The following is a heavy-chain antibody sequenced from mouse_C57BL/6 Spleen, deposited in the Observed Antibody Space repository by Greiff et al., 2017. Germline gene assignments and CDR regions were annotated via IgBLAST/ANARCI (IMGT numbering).Heavy chain of an antibody. D-gene: IGHD2-10*02. CDR2: IYPGSGST. J-gene: IGHJ3*01. CDR1: GYTFTSYW. CDR3: AQGYGAWFAY. Sequence: QVQLKQPGAELVKPGASVKMSCKASGYTFTSYWITWVKQRPGQGLEWIGDIYPGSGSTNYNEKFQSKATLTVDTSSSTAYMQLSSLTSEDSAVYYCAQGYGAWFAYWGQGTLVTVSA. V-gene: IGHV1-55*01.